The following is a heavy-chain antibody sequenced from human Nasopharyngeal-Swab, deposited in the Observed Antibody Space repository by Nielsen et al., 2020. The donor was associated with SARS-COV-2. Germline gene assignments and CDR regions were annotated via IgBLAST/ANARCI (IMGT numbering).Heavy chain of an antibody. CDR3: ASGGGYCSSTSCSNWFDP. CDR2: IIPIFGTA. V-gene: IGHV1-69*06. Sequence: WVRQAPGQGLEWMGGIIPIFGTANYAQKFQGRVTITADKSTSTAYMELSSLRSEDTAVYYCASGGGYCSSTSCSNWFDPWGQGTLVTVSS. J-gene: IGHJ5*02. D-gene: IGHD2-2*03.